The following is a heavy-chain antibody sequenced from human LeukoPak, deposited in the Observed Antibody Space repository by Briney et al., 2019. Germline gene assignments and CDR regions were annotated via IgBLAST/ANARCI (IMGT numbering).Heavy chain of an antibody. J-gene: IGHJ4*02. CDR3: AKDLSSGGNGADY. D-gene: IGHD2-8*01. V-gene: IGHV3-9*01. CDR1: GFTFDDYA. Sequence: GGSLRLSCVISGFTFDDYAMHWVRQAPGKGLEWVSGISWNSGNIGYAESVKGRFTVSRDNAKNSLYLQMNSLRAEDTALYFCAKDLSSGGNGADYWGQGTLVTVSS. CDR2: ISWNSGNI.